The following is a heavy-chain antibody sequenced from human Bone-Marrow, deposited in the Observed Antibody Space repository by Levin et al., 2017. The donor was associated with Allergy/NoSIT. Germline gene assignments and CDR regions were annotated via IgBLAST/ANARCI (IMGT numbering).Heavy chain of an antibody. CDR3: ARDLSRTCGSDCYFDAFDM. J-gene: IGHJ3*02. CDR1: GFTFSSYW. CDR2: INPDGTKK. Sequence: GESLKISCAVSGFTFSSYWMTWVRQAPGKGLEWVANINPDGTKKNYVDSVKGRFTISRDNPNNSLYLQMSSLRTEDTSVYYCARDLSRTCGSDCYFDAFDMWGQGTMVTVAS. D-gene: IGHD2-21*02. V-gene: IGHV3-7*01.